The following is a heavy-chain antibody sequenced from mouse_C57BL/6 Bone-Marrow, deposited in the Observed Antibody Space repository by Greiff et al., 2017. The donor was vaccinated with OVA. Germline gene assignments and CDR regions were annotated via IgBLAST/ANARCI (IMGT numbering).Heavy chain of an antibody. V-gene: IGHV5-4*01. Sequence: EVKLMESGGGLVKPGGSLKLSCAASGFTFSSYAMSWVRQTPEKRLEWVATISDDGSYTYYPDNVKGRFTISRDNAKNNLYLQMSHLKSEDTAMYYCARDEENWVTTVVAEMDYWGQGTSVTVSS. CDR2: ISDDGSYT. CDR1: GFTFSSYA. CDR3: ARDEENWVTTVVAEMDY. J-gene: IGHJ4*01. D-gene: IGHD1-1*01.